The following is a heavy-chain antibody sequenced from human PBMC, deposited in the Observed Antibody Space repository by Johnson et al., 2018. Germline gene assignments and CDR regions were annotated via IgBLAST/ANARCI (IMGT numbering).Heavy chain of an antibody. Sequence: QLVESVGGLVQPGGSLRLSCAASGFDFSSHAMNWVRQAPGEGLEWVSYISSSTTTIYYADSVKGRFTISRDKGDNSLFLQMNSLRAEDTALYYCARGVRGFALLPDTFDIWGQGTMVTVSS. J-gene: IGHJ3*02. D-gene: IGHD3-10*01. CDR1: GFDFSSHA. CDR3: ARGVRGFALLPDTFDI. V-gene: IGHV3-48*01. CDR2: ISSSTTTI.